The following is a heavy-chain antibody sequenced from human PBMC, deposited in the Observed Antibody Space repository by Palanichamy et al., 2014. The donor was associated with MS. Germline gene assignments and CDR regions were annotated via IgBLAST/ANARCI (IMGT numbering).Heavy chain of an antibody. J-gene: IGHJ3*02. D-gene: IGHD3-9*01. CDR3: AKDPRGFYDILTNAFDI. V-gene: IGHV3-23*01. Sequence: EVQLLESVGGLVQPGGSLRLSCAASGFTFSSYAMSWVRQAPGKGLEWVSAISGSGGSTYYADSVKGRFTISRDNSKNTLYLQMNSLRAEDTAVYYCAKDPRGFYDILTNAFDIWGQGTMVTVSS. CDR2: ISGSGGST. CDR1: GFTFSSYA.